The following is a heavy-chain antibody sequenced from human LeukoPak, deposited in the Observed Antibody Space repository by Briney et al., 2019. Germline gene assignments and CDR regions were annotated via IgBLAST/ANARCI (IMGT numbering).Heavy chain of an antibody. D-gene: IGHD1-26*01. CDR2: IYTSGST. V-gene: IGHV4-4*07. CDR1: GGSISSYY. CDR3: ALFSGGVGPVFDY. Sequence: SETLSLTCTVSGGSISSYYWSWIRQPAGKGREWIGRIYTSGSTDYNPSLKSRLTMSVDTSKNQFSLKLSSVTAADTAVYYCALFSGGVGPVFDYWGQGTLVTVSS. J-gene: IGHJ4*02.